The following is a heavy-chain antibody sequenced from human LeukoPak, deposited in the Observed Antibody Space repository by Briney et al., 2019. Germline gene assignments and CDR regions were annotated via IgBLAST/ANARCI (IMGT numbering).Heavy chain of an antibody. CDR3: ARDLARSGSYGR. J-gene: IGHJ4*02. CDR1: GFTFSSYG. V-gene: IGHV3-30*03. Sequence: PGGSLRLSCAASGFTFSSYGMHWVRQAPGKGLEWVAVISYDGSNKYYADSVKGRFTISRDNSKNTLYLQMNSLRAEDTAVYYCARDLARSGSYGRWGQGTLVTVSS. D-gene: IGHD1-26*01. CDR2: ISYDGSNK.